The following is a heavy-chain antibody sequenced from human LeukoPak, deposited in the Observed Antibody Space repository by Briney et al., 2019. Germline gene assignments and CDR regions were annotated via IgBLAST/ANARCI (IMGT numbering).Heavy chain of an antibody. CDR1: GGSISSYY. Sequence: SETLSLTCTVSGGSISSYYWSWIRQPAGKGPEWIGRIYTSGSTDYNPSLKSRVTMSVDTSKNQFSLKLNSLTAADTAVYYCAREDILTGYFPFSDYWGHGTLVTVSS. CDR3: AREDILTGYFPFSDY. CDR2: IYTSGST. J-gene: IGHJ4*01. D-gene: IGHD3-9*01. V-gene: IGHV4-4*07.